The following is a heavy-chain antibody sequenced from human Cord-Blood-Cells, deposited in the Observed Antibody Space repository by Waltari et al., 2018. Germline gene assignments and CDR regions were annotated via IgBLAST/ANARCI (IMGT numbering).Heavy chain of an antibody. V-gene: IGHV1-24*01. Sequence: QVQLVQSGSEVKKPGASVKVSCKVSGYTLTELSMHWVRQAPGKGLEWMGVFDPEDGETIYAQKCKGRVTMTEDTSTDTAYMELSSLRSEDTAVYYCATEKRPYYDILTGYYDYWGQGTLVTVSS. D-gene: IGHD3-9*01. CDR3: ATEKRPYYDILTGYYDY. J-gene: IGHJ4*02. CDR1: GYTLTELS. CDR2: FDPEDGET.